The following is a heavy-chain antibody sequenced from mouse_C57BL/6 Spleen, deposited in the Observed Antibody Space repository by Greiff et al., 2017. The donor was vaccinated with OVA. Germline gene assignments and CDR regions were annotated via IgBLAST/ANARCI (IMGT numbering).Heavy chain of an antibody. D-gene: IGHD2-4*01. CDR3: VRDGVYDYDAWLAY. CDR1: GFSFNTYA. J-gene: IGHJ3*01. CDR2: IRSKSNNYAT. V-gene: IGHV10-1*01. Sequence: EVQLVESGGGLVQPKGSLKLSCAASGFSFNTYAMNWVRQAPGKGLEWVARIRSKSNNYATYYADSVKDRFTISRDDSESMLYLQMNNLKTEDTAVYDCVRDGVYDYDAWLAYWGQGTLVTVSA.